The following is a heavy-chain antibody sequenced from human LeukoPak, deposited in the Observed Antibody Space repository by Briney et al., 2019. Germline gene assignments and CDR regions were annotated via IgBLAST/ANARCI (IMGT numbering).Heavy chain of an antibody. CDR1: GGSFSGYY. Sequence: SETLSLTCAVYGGSFSGYYWSWIRQPQGKGLEWIGEINHSGSTNYNPSLKSRVTISVDTSKNQFSLKLSPVTAADTAVYYCARLGSTYYYYMDVWGKGTTVTVSS. V-gene: IGHV4-34*01. CDR2: INHSGST. CDR3: ARLGSTYYYYMDV. J-gene: IGHJ6*03. D-gene: IGHD3-16*01.